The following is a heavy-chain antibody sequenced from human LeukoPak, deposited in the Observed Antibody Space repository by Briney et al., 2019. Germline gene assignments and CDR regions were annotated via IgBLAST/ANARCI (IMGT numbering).Heavy chain of an antibody. Sequence: ASVKVSCKASGGTFSSYAISWVRQAPGQGLEWMGWINPNSGGTNYAQKFQGRVTMTRDTSISTAYMELSRLRSDDTAVYYCARGIVWFDPWGQGTLVTVSS. CDR2: INPNSGGT. V-gene: IGHV1-2*02. D-gene: IGHD3-22*01. CDR3: ARGIVWFDP. CDR1: GGTFSSYA. J-gene: IGHJ5*02.